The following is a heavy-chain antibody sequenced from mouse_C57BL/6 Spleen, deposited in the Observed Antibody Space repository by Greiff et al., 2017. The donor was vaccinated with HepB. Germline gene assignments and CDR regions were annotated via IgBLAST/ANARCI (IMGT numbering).Heavy chain of an antibody. V-gene: IGHV14-4*01. D-gene: IGHD1-1*01. CDR1: GFNIKDDY. Sequence: EVQLQQSGAELVRPGASVKLSCTASGFNIKDDYMHWVKQRPEQGLEWIGWIDPENGDTEYASKFQGKATITADTSSNTAYLQLSSLTSEDTAVYYCTTSTTVVVPGFAYWGQGTLVTVSA. CDR2: IDPENGDT. J-gene: IGHJ3*01. CDR3: TTSTTVVVPGFAY.